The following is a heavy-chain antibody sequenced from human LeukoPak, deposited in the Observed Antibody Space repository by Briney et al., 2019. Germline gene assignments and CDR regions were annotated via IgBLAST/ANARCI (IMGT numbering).Heavy chain of an antibody. CDR3: ARFRTVVDAFDI. V-gene: IGHV4-59*01. D-gene: IGHD2-15*01. J-gene: IGHJ3*02. CDR1: GGSFSGYY. CDR2: IYYSGST. Sequence: SETLSLTCAAYGGSFSGYYWSWIRQPPGKGLEWIGYIYYSGSTNYNPSLKSRVTISVDTSKNQFSLKLSSVTAADTAVYYCARFRTVVDAFDIWGQGTMVTVSS.